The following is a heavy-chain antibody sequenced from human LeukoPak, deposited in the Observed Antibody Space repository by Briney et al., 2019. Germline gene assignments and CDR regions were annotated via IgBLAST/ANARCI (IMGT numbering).Heavy chain of an antibody. CDR2: INPRGTST. V-gene: IGHV1-46*01. D-gene: IGHD4-23*01. J-gene: IGHJ5*02. Sequence: GASVKVSCKASGYIFTSHYMQGVRQAPGEGLEWMGLINPRGTSTIYAEKFQGRIIMTRDMSTTTDYMELSSLKSDDTAVYYCARDNSMHERGWWFDPWGQGTLVTVSS. CDR3: ARDNSMHERGWWFDP. CDR1: GYIFTSHY.